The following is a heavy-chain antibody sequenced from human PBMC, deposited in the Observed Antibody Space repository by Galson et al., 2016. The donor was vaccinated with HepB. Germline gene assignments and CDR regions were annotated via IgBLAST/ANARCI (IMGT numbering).Heavy chain of an antibody. CDR1: GFTFSNFA. D-gene: IGHD3-22*01. CDR2: ITASSGSP. Sequence: SLRLSCAASGFTFSNFAMNWVRQAPGKGLEWISDITASSGSPVYADSVKGRFSISRDNSKNTLYLHLNSLRAEDTALYYCAKVSSSGLHFFDFWGQGALVTVSS. V-gene: IGHV3-23*01. CDR3: AKVSSSGLHFFDF. J-gene: IGHJ4*02.